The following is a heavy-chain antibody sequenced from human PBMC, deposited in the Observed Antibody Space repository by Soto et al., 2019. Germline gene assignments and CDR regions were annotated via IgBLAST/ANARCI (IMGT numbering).Heavy chain of an antibody. Sequence: GGSLRLSCAASGFTFSSYAMHWVRQAPGKGLEWVAVISYDGSNKYYADSVKGRFTISRDNSKNTLYLQMNSLRAEDTAVYYCARDQVKRGVNWFDPWGQGTLVTVSS. CDR3: ARDQVKRGVNWFDP. D-gene: IGHD1-26*01. CDR2: ISYDGSNK. V-gene: IGHV3-30-3*01. J-gene: IGHJ5*02. CDR1: GFTFSSYA.